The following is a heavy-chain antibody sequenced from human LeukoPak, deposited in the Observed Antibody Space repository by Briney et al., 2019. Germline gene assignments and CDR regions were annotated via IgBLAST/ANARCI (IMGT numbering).Heavy chain of an antibody. J-gene: IGHJ4*02. V-gene: IGHV3-30-3*01. Sequence: GRSLRLSCAASGFTFDSYSMHWVRQSPGKGLEWVSVIIYDGTNAHYADSVKGRFTVSRDNSRNTLFLQMNSLRPDDTAVYYCARDLGTRYSVKVGYYFDYWGQGTLVTVSS. CDR2: IIYDGTNA. CDR3: ARDLGTRYSVKVGYYFDY. CDR1: GFTFDSYS. D-gene: IGHD1-26*01.